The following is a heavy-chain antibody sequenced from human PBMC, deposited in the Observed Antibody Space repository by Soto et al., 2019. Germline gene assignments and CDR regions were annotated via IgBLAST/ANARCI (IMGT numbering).Heavy chain of an antibody. Sequence: SETLSLTCAVSGGSISSGGYSWSWIRQPPGKGLEWIGYIYHSGSTYYNPSLKSRVTISVDRPKNQFSLKLSSVTAADTAVYYCARRQWVRILNRCGQGTLVTVS. D-gene: IGHD3-9*01. CDR2: IYHSGST. V-gene: IGHV4-30-2*01. CDR1: GGSISSGGYS. CDR3: ARRQWVRILNR. J-gene: IGHJ5*02.